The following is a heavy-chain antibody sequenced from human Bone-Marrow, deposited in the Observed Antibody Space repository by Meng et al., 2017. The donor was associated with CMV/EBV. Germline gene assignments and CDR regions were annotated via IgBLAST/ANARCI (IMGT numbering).Heavy chain of an antibody. D-gene: IGHD6-6*01. V-gene: IGHV3-30*03. CDR3: ARGSVGLGIAARKTHDAFDI. Sequence: GESLKISCAASGFTFSNAWMSWVRQAPGKGLEWVAVISYDGNNKYFADSVKGRFTISRDNSKNTLYLQMNSLRADDTAVYYCARGSVGLGIAARKTHDAFDIWGQGTMVTV. J-gene: IGHJ3*02. CDR2: ISYDGNNK. CDR1: GFTFSNAW.